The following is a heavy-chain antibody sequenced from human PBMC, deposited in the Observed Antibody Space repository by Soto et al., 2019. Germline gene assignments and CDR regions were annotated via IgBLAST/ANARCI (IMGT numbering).Heavy chain of an antibody. CDR3: ARAVVTATDAFDI. J-gene: IGHJ3*02. V-gene: IGHV4-30-2*01. Sequence: QLQLQESGSGLVKPSQTLSLTCAVSGGSISSGGYSWSWIRQPPGKGLEWTGYIYQSGSTYYNSSLKSRVTISVDRSKSQFSLKLSSVTAADTAVYYCARAVVTATDAFDIWGQGTMVTVSS. D-gene: IGHD2-21*02. CDR2: IYQSGST. CDR1: GGSISSGGYS.